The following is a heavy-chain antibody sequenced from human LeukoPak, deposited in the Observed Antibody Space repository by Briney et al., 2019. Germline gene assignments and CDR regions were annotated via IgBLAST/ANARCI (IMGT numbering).Heavy chain of an antibody. CDR2: IYYSGST. J-gene: IGHJ6*04. CDR3: ARLTPFAVDV. V-gene: IGHV4-39*01. CDR1: GGSISSSSYY. D-gene: IGHD2-15*01. Sequence: SDTLSLIGTVSGGSISSSSYYWGWIRQPPGKGLEWIGSIYYSGSTYYNPSLKSRDTISVDTSKNQFSLKLSSVTAADTGVHYCARLTPFAVDVWGKGTTVTVSS.